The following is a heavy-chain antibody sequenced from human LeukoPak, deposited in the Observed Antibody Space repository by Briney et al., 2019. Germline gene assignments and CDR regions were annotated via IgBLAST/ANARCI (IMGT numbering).Heavy chain of an antibody. Sequence: GGSLRLSCAASGFTFSAYWMSWVRQAPGKGLEWVANIREDGSEKYYVDSVKGQFTISRDNAKNSLFLQMDSLRAEDTAVYYCARDLAGHYYGSGSSFDYWGQGILVTVSS. CDR3: ARDLAGHYYGSGSSFDY. CDR2: IREDGSEK. V-gene: IGHV3-7*01. J-gene: IGHJ4*02. D-gene: IGHD3-10*01. CDR1: GFTFSAYW.